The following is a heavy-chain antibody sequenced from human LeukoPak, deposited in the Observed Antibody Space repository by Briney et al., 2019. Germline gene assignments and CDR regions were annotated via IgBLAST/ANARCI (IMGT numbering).Heavy chain of an antibody. CDR3: ARAGGDSSWFY. CDR1: GFTSSSYA. V-gene: IGHV3-30*01. J-gene: IGHJ4*02. D-gene: IGHD6-13*01. CDR2: VSYDGGAK. Sequence: PGGSLRLSCAASGFTSSSYAIHWVRQAPGKGLEWVAAVSYDGGAKYYADSVKGRFTISRDDSKNTVYLQMDSLRPDDTAMYYCARAGGDSSWFYWGQGALVTVSS.